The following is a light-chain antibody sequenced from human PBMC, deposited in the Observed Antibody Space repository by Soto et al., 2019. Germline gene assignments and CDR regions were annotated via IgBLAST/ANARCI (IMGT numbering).Light chain of an antibody. Sequence: EIVLTQSPVTLSLSPGERATLSCRASQSVDNYLAWYQQKPGQSPRLLIYEASNRATGVPARFSGSGSGTDFTLTISSLEPEDFAVYYCRQRQSWPRTFGQGTKVDIK. CDR3: RQRQSWPRT. CDR2: EAS. J-gene: IGKJ1*01. V-gene: IGKV3-11*01. CDR1: QSVDNY.